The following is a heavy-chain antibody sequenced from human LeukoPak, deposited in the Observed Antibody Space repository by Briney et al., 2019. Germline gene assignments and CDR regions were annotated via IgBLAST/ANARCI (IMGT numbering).Heavy chain of an antibody. CDR3: ARGGSTSYYYYYMDV. V-gene: IGHV4-4*07. CDR2: IYTSGST. CDR1: GGSISDGYY. J-gene: IGHJ6*03. Sequence: PSETLSLTCTVSGGSISDGYYWGWIRQPAGKGLEWIGRIYTSGSTNYNPSLKSRVTMSVDTSKNQFSLKLSSVTAADTAVYYCARGGSTSYYYYYMDVWGKGATVTVSS. D-gene: IGHD2-2*01.